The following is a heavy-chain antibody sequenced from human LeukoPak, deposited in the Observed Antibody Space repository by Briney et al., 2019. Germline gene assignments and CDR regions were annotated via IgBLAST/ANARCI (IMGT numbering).Heavy chain of an antibody. CDR1: GNTFTGYY. J-gene: IGHJ5*02. D-gene: IGHD3-9*01. CDR2: INPESVDT. V-gene: IGHV1-2*02. CDR3: FFKQKTAYEILTGYRNWFDP. Sequence: SMKASCKASGNTFTGYYIHWVRQAPGQVLEWIGWINPESVDTNYAQKFQGRVTLTRDTSISTAYMELSRLRSDDTAVYFFFFKQKTAYEILTGYRNWFDPWGQGTLVTVSS.